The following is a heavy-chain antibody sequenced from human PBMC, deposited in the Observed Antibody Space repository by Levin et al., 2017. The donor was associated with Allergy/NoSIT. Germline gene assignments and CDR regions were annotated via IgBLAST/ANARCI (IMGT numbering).Heavy chain of an antibody. V-gene: IGHV1-2*06. CDR2: INPNSGGT. J-gene: IGHJ5*02. CDR3: SRDLHFSGSYWFDP. CDR1: GYTFTGYY. Sequence: GASVKVSCKASGYTFTGYYMHWVRQAPGQGLEWMGRINPNSGGTNYAQKFQGRVTMTRDTSISTAYMELSRLRSDDTAVYYCSRDLHFSGSYWFDPWGQGTLVTVSS. D-gene: IGHD1-26*01.